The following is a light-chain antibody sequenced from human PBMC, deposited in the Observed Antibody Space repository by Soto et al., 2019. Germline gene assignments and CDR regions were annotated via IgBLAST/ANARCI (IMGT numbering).Light chain of an antibody. CDR2: YIS. Sequence: EIVMTQSPATLSVSPGETASLSCRASQSAGNFLAWYQQKPGQAPRLLIYYISTRATGIPARFSGSGSETEFTLTISRLQPDDFATYFCHSRAFGQGTRLEIK. CDR3: HSRA. V-gene: IGKV3D-15*01. J-gene: IGKJ5*01. CDR1: QSAGNF.